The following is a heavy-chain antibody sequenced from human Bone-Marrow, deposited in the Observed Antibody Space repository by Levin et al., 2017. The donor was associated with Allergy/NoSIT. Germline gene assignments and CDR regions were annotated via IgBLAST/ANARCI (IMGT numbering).Heavy chain of an antibody. CDR3: ARSHPLTGTTHFSYQDGMDV. Sequence: ASVKVSCEASGFDFHIYVMNWVRQAPGKGLEWLSSITTGSNYKYYVDSVRGRFVISRDNGKNSLYLQMNSLRAEDTAVYYCARSHPLTGTTHFSYQDGMDVWGQGTSVTVSS. D-gene: IGHD1/OR15-1a*01. CDR2: ITTGSNYK. CDR1: GFDFHIYV. J-gene: IGHJ6*02. V-gene: IGHV3-21*01.